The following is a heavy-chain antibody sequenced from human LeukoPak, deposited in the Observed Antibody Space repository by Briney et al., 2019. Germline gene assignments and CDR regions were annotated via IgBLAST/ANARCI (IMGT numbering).Heavy chain of an antibody. CDR1: GFTFSSYW. Sequence: GGSLRLSCAASGFTFSSYWMSWVRQAPGKGLEWVANIKKDGSEKYYVDSVKGRFTISRDNAKNSLYLQMNSLRAEDTAVYYCARRRTTVTTSLDYWGQGTLVTVSS. V-gene: IGHV3-7*01. CDR2: IKKDGSEK. J-gene: IGHJ4*02. CDR3: ARRRTTVTTSLDY. D-gene: IGHD4-17*01.